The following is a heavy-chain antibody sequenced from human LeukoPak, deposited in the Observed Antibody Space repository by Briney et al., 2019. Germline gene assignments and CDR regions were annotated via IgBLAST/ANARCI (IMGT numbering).Heavy chain of an antibody. V-gene: IGHV4-59*01. CDR3: ARGPRRYCSGGSCYFSGSWFDP. J-gene: IGHJ5*02. Sequence: SETLSLSCTDSGGSISSYYWSWIRQPPGEGLEWIGYIYYSGSTNYNPSLKSRVTISVDTSKNQFSLKLSSVTAADTAVYYCARGPRRYCSGGSCYFSGSWFDPWGQGTLVTVSS. D-gene: IGHD2-15*01. CDR2: IYYSGST. CDR1: GGSISSYY.